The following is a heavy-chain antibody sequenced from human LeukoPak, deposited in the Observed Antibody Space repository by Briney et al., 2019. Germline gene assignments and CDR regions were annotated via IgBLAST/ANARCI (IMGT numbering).Heavy chain of an antibody. V-gene: IGHV4-34*01. CDR2: INHSGST. J-gene: IGHJ4*02. CDR1: GGSFSGYY. CDR3: ARGPNDTETGC. Sequence: SETLSLTCAVYGGSFSGYYWSWIRQPPGKGLEWIGEINHSGSTNYNPSLKSRVTISVDTSKNQFSLKLSSVTAADTAVYYCARGPNDTETGCWGQGTLVTVSS. D-gene: IGHD1-1*01.